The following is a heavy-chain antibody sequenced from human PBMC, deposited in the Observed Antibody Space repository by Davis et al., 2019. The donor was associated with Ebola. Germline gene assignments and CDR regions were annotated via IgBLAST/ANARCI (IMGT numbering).Heavy chain of an antibody. CDR1: GFSLSINEVA. V-gene: IGHV2-5*02. D-gene: IGHD4-17*01. CDR2: IYGDDIK. J-gene: IGHJ5*02. Sequence: SGPTLVKPTQTLTLTCTFSGFSLSINEVAVGWIRQPPGKALEWLAVIYGDDIKRYSPSLRSRLTITKDASKNQVVLTMTNMDPVDTATYYCAHRLFRTVTTGWFDPWGQGTLVTVSS. CDR3: AHRLFRTVTTGWFDP.